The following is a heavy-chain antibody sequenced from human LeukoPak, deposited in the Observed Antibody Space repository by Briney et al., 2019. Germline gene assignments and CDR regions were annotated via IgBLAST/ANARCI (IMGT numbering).Heavy chain of an antibody. CDR3: ARDFGRIVVVPAAMRGWFDP. D-gene: IGHD2-2*01. V-gene: IGHV1-46*04. J-gene: IGHJ5*02. CDR1: GYTFTSYY. Sequence: ASVKVSCKASGYTFTSYYMHWVRQAPGQGLEWMGIINPSGGSTNYAQKLQGRVTITRDTSTSTVYMELSSLRSEDTAVYYCARDFGRIVVVPAAMRGWFDPWGQGTLVTVSS. CDR2: INPSGGST.